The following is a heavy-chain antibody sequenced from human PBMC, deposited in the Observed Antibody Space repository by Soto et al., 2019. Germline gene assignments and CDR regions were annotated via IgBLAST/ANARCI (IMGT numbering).Heavy chain of an antibody. V-gene: IGHV4-30-2*01. Sequence: SETLSLTCAVSGGSISSGGYSWSWIRQPPGKGLEWIGYIYHSGSTYYNPSLKSRVTISVDRSKNQFSLKLSSVTAADTAVYYCARVNTIFGVVTNWFDPWGQGTLVTVPQ. CDR1: GGSISSGGYS. CDR3: ARVNTIFGVVTNWFDP. CDR2: IYHSGST. D-gene: IGHD3-3*01. J-gene: IGHJ5*02.